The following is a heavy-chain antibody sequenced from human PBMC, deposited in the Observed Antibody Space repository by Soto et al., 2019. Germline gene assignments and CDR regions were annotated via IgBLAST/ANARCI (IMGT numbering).Heavy chain of an antibody. CDR3: ARDSPGYYYDSSGLEFDP. CDR1: GGTFSSYA. CDR2: IIPIFGTA. Sequence: SVKVSCKASGGTFSSYAISWVRQAPGQGLEWMGGIIPIFGTANYAQKFQGRVTITADESTSTAYMELSSLRSEDTAVYYCARDSPGYYYDSSGLEFDPWGQGTLVTVSS. D-gene: IGHD3-22*01. J-gene: IGHJ5*02. V-gene: IGHV1-69*13.